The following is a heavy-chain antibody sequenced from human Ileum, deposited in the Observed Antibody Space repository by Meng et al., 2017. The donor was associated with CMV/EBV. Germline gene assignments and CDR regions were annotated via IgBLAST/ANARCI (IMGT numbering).Heavy chain of an antibody. CDR1: GFSFTIYG. J-gene: IGHJ4*02. CDR2: IRDDGSIK. V-gene: IGHV3-30*02. D-gene: IGHD4-17*01. CDR3: VRTCGPQGCYGDFLPFDY. Sequence: GESLKISCEASGFSFTIYGMHWVRQAPGKGLEWMAFIRDDGSIKYYGESVKGRFTISRDNSKATLDLQMNSLRAEDTAVYYCVRTCGPQGCYGDFLPFDYWGQGSLVTVSS.